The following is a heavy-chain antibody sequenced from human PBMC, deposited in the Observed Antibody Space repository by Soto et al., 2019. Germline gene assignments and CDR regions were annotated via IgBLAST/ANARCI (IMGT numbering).Heavy chain of an antibody. CDR2: IGYDGSLE. J-gene: IGHJ4*02. V-gene: IGHV3-30-3*01. Sequence: QVQLVESGGGVAQPGRSLRVSCAASGFTFSGYAMHWVRQAPGKGLEWVAIIGYDGSLESYAESVKGRFTISRDNSNNTLFLLMNSLRPEDTAVYYGAREHYDSSGYYRIDSWGQGTLVTVSS. D-gene: IGHD3-22*01. CDR3: AREHYDSSGYYRIDS. CDR1: GFTFSGYA.